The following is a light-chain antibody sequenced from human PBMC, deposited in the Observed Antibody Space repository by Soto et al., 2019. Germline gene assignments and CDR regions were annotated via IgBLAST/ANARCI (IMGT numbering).Light chain of an antibody. CDR3: QQRSKWPT. CDR2: DAS. J-gene: IGKJ4*01. CDR1: QSVSRY. V-gene: IGKV3-11*01. Sequence: EIALTKSPATLYLSPGERATLSCRASQSVSRYFVWYQQKRGQAPRLLIYDASKNATGIPASFSGSVSGTDFTLNISSLEPEDFAVYYCQQRSKWPTFGGGTQVES.